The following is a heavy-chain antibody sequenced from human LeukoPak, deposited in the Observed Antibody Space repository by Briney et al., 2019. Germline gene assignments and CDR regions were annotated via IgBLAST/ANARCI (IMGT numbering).Heavy chain of an antibody. J-gene: IGHJ3*02. CDR1: GYTLTELS. V-gene: IGHV1-24*01. D-gene: IGHD3-10*01. CDR2: FDPEDGET. Sequence: GASVKVSCKVSGYTLTELSMHWVRQAPGKGLEWMGGFDPEDGETIYAQKFQGRVTMTEDTSTDTAYMELSSLRSEDTAVYYCATEGPLFTMVRSDAFDIWGQGTMVTVSS. CDR3: ATEGPLFTMVRSDAFDI.